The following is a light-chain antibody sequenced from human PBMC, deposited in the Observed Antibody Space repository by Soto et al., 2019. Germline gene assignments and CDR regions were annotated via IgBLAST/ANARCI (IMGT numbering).Light chain of an antibody. CDR3: CSYAGSSTLV. J-gene: IGLJ2*01. CDR2: EGN. V-gene: IGLV2-23*01. CDR1: SSDVGSYNL. Sequence: QSALTQPASVSGSPGQSITISCTGTSSDVGSYNLVSWYQQHPGKAPKLILYEGNKRPSGVSNRFSASKSDNTASLTVAGLLAEDEADYYCCSYAGSSTLVFGGGTKLTVL.